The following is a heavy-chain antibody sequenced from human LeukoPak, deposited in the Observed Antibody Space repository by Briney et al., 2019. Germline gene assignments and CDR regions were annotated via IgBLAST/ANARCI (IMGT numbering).Heavy chain of an antibody. Sequence: PSETLSLTCTVSGGSISSSSYYWGWIRQPPGKGLEWIGSIYYSGSTYYNPSLKSRVTISVDTSKNQFSLKLSSVTAADTAVYYCARHQRGYGSGSYYTDWGQGTLVTVSS. V-gene: IGHV4-39*01. CDR1: GGSISSSSYY. J-gene: IGHJ4*02. CDR2: IYYSGST. D-gene: IGHD3-10*01. CDR3: ARHQRGYGSGSYYTD.